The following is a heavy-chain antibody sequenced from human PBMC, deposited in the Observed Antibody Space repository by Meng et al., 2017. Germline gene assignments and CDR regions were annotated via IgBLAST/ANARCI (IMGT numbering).Heavy chain of an antibody. CDR1: GFIFSNYE. V-gene: IGHV3-30*16. CDR3: ARDFDY. Sequence: QGEVGESGGDVVPPGRSLTLSCAASGFIFSNYEMHWVRQAPGKGLEWVACITKDGSRKYYLGSVRGRFTISRDNSKNTLYLEMNSLRSEDTALYYCARDFDYWGQGTLVTVSS. CDR2: ITKDGSRK. J-gene: IGHJ4*02.